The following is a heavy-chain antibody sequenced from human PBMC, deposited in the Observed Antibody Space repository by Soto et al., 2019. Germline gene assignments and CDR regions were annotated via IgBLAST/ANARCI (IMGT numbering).Heavy chain of an antibody. Sequence: PSEPLSLTCTVSGGSFSGYYWSWIRQPPGKGLEWIGEINHGGSTNYNPSLKSRVTISVDTSKNQFSLKLSSVTAADTAVYYCARERGVLLWFGELFRFDPWGQGTLVTVSS. CDR3: ARERGVLLWFGELFRFDP. CDR1: GGSFSGYY. V-gene: IGHV4-34*01. D-gene: IGHD3-10*01. J-gene: IGHJ5*02. CDR2: INHGGST.